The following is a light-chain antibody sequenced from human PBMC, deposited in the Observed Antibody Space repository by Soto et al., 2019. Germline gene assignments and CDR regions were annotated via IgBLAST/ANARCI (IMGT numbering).Light chain of an antibody. V-gene: IGKV3-20*01. CDR3: QQYGSSPLT. CDR2: GAS. CDR1: QSVSSSY. J-gene: IGKJ4*01. Sequence: EIVLRQSPGTLYLSPGERSTLSCRASQSVSSSYLAWYQQKPGQAPRLLIYGASSRATGIPDRFSGSGSGTDFTLSISRLEPEDFAVYYCQQYGSSPLTFGGGTKV.